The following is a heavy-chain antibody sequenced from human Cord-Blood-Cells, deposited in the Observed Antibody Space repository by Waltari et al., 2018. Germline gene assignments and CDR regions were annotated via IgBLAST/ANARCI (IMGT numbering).Heavy chain of an antibody. CDR3: AKDLAGGLVGGYSYGYSFEL. D-gene: IGHD5-18*01. CDR2: SSDDGGNK. J-gene: IGHJ3*01. Sequence: QVQLVESGGGVVQPGRSLRLSCAASGFTFSSYGMHCVRHAPAQGLEWVAVSSDDGGNKEKAESVGGRVTRCRDNSKDAGDLQMKGRGAVDTAVDFCAKDLAGGLVGGYSYGYSFELWGQGTMVTVSS. CDR1: GFTFSSYG. V-gene: IGHV3-30*18.